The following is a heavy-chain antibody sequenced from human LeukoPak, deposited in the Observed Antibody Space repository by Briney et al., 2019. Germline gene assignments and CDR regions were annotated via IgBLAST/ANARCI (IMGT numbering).Heavy chain of an antibody. CDR2: IKPNSGGT. J-gene: IGHJ4*02. Sequence: ASVKVSCKASGYTFTDYYMHWVRQAPGQGLEWMGRIKPNSGGTNYAQKFQGRVTMTRDTSISTAYMELSSLRSDDTAAYYCARGWTYGDVLPDYWGQGTLVTVSS. CDR3: ARGWTYGDVLPDY. V-gene: IGHV1-2*02. D-gene: IGHD4-17*01. CDR1: GYTFTDYY.